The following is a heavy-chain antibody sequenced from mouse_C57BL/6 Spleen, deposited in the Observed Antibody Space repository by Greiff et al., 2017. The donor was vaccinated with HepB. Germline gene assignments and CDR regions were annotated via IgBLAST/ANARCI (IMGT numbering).Heavy chain of an antibody. CDR1: GYTFTSYW. CDR2: IYPSDSET. D-gene: IGHD2-14*01. J-gene: IGHJ3*01. Sequence: QVQLKQPGAELVRPGSSVKLSCKASGYTFTSYWMDWVKQRPGQGLEWIGNIYPSDSETHYNQKFKDKATLTVDKSSSTAYMQLSSLTSEDSAVYYCASLYYRGFAYWGQGTLVTVSA. V-gene: IGHV1-61*01. CDR3: ASLYYRGFAY.